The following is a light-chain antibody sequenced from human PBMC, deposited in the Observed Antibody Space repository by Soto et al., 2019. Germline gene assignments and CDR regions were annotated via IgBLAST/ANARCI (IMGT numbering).Light chain of an antibody. Sequence: DIQMTQSPSTLSASVGDRVTITCRASQTISSWLAWYQQKPGKAPKLLIYAASTLESGVSSRFSGRGSGTEFTLTISSLQPEDFATYHCQQSYSAPQTFGQGTKVDIK. CDR1: QTISSW. CDR2: AAS. V-gene: IGKV1-5*01. J-gene: IGKJ1*01. CDR3: QQSYSAPQT.